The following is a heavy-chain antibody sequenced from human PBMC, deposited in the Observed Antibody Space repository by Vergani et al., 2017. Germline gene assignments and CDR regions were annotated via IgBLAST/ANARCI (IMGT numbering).Heavy chain of an antibody. CDR2: IYPGDSDT. D-gene: IGHD6-19*01. Sequence: EVQLVQSGAEVKKPGESLKISCKGSGYSFTSYWIGWVRQMPGKGLEWMGIIYPGDSDTRYSPSFQGQVTISADKSISTAYLQWSRLEASDTAMYYCASCDDSQVAGTVADAFDIWGQGTMVTVSS. V-gene: IGHV5-51*01. CDR3: ASCDDSQVAGTVADAFDI. CDR1: GYSFTSYW. J-gene: IGHJ3*02.